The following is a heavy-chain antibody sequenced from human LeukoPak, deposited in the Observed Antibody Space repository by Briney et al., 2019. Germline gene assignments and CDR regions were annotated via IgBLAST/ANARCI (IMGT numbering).Heavy chain of an antibody. CDR3: ARQNTSGPYDAFDI. CDR2: IYPGDSDT. CDR1: GYSFISYW. J-gene: IGHJ3*02. Sequence: ESLKISCKVSGYSFISYWIGWVRQMPGKGLEWMGIIYPGDSDTRYSPSFQGQVTMSADKSISAAHLQWSSLKASDTAMYYCARQNTSGPYDAFDIWGQGTMVTVSS. V-gene: IGHV5-51*01. D-gene: IGHD3-22*01.